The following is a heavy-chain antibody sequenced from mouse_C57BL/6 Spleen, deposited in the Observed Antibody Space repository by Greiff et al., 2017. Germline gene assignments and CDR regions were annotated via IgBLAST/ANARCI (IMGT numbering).Heavy chain of an antibody. CDR1: GYTFTSYW. Sequence: QVQLQQPGAELVLPGASVKLSCKASGYTFTSYWMHWVKQRPGQGLEWIGEIDPSDSYTNYNQKFKGKSTLTVDKSSSTAYMQLSSLTSEDSAVYYCARKERDSHGGFAYWGQGTLVTVSA. CDR3: ARKERDSHGGFAY. D-gene: IGHD2-12*01. J-gene: IGHJ3*01. V-gene: IGHV1-69*01. CDR2: IDPSDSYT.